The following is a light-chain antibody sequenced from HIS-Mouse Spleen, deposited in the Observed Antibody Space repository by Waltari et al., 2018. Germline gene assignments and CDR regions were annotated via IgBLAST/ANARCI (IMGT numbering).Light chain of an antibody. V-gene: IGLV2-11*01. Sequence: QSALTQPRSVSGSPGQSVTISCTGTSSDVGGYNYVSWYQQHPGKAPKLMIYDVSNRPSGVPDPFSGSKSGNTASLTISGLQAEDEADYYCSSYTSSSTIWVFGTGTKVTVL. J-gene: IGLJ1*01. CDR3: SSYTSSSTIWV. CDR1: SSDVGGYNY. CDR2: DVS.